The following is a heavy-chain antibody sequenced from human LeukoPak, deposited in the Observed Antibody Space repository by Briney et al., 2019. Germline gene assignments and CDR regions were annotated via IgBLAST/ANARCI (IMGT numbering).Heavy chain of an antibody. CDR1: GYTFTGYY. CDR3: ASDIGYCSSTSCLPNAFDI. J-gene: IGHJ3*02. CDR2: INPNSGGT. Sequence: ASVKVSCKASGYTFTGYYMHRVRQAPGQGLEWMGWINPNSGGTNYAQKFQGRVTMTRDTSISTAYMELSRLRSDDTAVYYCASDIGYCSSTSCLPNAFDIWGQGTMVTVSS. V-gene: IGHV1-2*02. D-gene: IGHD2-2*01.